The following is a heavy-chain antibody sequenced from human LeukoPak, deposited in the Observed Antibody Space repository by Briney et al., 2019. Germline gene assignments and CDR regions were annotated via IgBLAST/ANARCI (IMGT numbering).Heavy chain of an antibody. CDR1: GFTFSSYA. Sequence: GSLRLSCAASGFTFSSYAMSWVRQAPGKGLEWVSAISGSGGSTYYADSVKGRFTIFRDNSKNTLYLQMNSLRAEDTAVYYCAVTPGVRGWGRFDYWGQGTLVTVSS. CDR2: ISGSGGST. V-gene: IGHV3-23*01. CDR3: AVTPGVRGWGRFDY. D-gene: IGHD7-27*01. J-gene: IGHJ4*02.